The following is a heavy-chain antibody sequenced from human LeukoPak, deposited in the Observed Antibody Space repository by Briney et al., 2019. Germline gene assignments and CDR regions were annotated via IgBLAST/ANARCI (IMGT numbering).Heavy chain of an antibody. J-gene: IGHJ4*02. Sequence: PWASVKVSCTASGYTFTSYGISWVRQAPGQGLEWMGWISAYNGNTNYAQKLQGRVTMTTDTSTSTAYMELRSLRSDDTAVYYCARVDRFSLAGDYFDYWGQGTLVTVSS. CDR3: ARVDRFSLAGDYFDY. D-gene: IGHD3-3*01. CDR2: ISAYNGNT. CDR1: GYTFTSYG. V-gene: IGHV1-18*01.